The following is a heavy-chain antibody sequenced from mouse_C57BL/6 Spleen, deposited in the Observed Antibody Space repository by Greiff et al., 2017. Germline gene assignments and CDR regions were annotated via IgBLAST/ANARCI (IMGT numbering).Heavy chain of an antibody. D-gene: IGHD1-1*01. CDR3: ARSGTTVVARDFDY. CDR2: ITPNNGGT. J-gene: IGHJ2*01. Sequence: EVQLQQSGPELVKPGASVKIPCKASGYTFTDYNMDWVKQSHGKSLEWIGDITPNNGGTIYNQKFKGKATLTVDKSSSTAYMELRSLTSEDTAVYYCARSGTTVVARDFDYWGQGTTLTVSS. CDR1: GYTFTDYN. V-gene: IGHV1-18*01.